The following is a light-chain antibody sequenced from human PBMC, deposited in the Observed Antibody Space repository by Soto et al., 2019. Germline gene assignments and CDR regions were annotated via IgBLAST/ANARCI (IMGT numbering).Light chain of an antibody. Sequence: GDIVTITCLASQSISSWLAWYQQKPGKAPKLLIYKASSLQSGVPSRFSGSGSGTEFTLTISSLQPDDFATYFCQQYSDYSRTFGQGTKVDIK. CDR3: QQYSDYSRT. J-gene: IGKJ1*01. CDR2: KAS. V-gene: IGKV1-5*03. CDR1: QSISSW.